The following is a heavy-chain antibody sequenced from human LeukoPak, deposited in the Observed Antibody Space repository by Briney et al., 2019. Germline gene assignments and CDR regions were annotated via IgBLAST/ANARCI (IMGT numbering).Heavy chain of an antibody. CDR1: GGSFSGYY. V-gene: IGHV4-34*01. Sequence: SETLSLNCAVYGGSFSGYYWSWLRQPPGKGLEWFGEINHSGSTNYNPSLKSRVTISVDTSKNQFSLKLSSVTAADTAVYYCARGRIHSRRFSYYMDVWGKGTTVTVSS. D-gene: IGHD2-15*01. CDR2: INHSGST. CDR3: ARGRIHSRRFSYYMDV. J-gene: IGHJ6*03.